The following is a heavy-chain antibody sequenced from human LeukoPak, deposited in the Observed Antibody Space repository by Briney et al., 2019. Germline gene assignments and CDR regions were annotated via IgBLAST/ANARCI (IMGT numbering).Heavy chain of an antibody. V-gene: IGHV4-61*02. J-gene: IGHJ4*02. CDR2: IYASGST. CDR3: ARSGYSDFDY. D-gene: IGHD3-3*01. CDR1: GGSLSSGSDY. Sequence: SQTLSLTCTVSGGSLSSGSDYWSWIRQSAGKGLEWIGRIYASGSTNYNPSLKSRVTISVDTSKNQFSLKLSSVTAADTAVYYCARSGYSDFDYWGQGTLVTVSS.